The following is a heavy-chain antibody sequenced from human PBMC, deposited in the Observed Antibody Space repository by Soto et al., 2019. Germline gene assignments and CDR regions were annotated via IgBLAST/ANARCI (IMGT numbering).Heavy chain of an antibody. D-gene: IGHD4-4*01. V-gene: IGHV3-74*01. J-gene: IGHJ6*02. CDR1: GSTFSNDW. CDR2: INSDGSST. Sequence: EVQLVESGGGLLQPGGSLRLSCAVSGSTFSNDWMHWVRQAPGKGLVWVSHINSDGSSTNYADFVKGRFTIARDNAKNTVYLHMNSLRAEDTAVYYCARDRSYRLDVWGQGTTVTVSS. CDR3: ARDRSYRLDV.